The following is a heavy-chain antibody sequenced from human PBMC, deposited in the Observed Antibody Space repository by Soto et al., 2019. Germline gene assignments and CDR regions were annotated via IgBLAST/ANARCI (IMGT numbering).Heavy chain of an antibody. CDR1: GFTFSNYV. CDR2: ISYSADKT. D-gene: IGHD1-7*01. Sequence: EVQLLESGGGLVQPGGSLRLSCAASGFTFSNYVMNWVRQAPGKGLEWVSTISYSADKTFYADSVKGPFTISRDNSRDTLFLQMNSLRADDAAVYYCARRARTATTNWGAFDIWGQGTMVTVSS. J-gene: IGHJ3*02. CDR3: ARRARTATTNWGAFDI. V-gene: IGHV3-23*01.